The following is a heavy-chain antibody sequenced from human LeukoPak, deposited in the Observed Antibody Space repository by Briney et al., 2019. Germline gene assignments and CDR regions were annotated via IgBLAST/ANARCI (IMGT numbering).Heavy chain of an antibody. CDR2: IRQDGDTK. D-gene: IGHD5-24*01. V-gene: IGHV3-7*03. CDR3: AKGGLRDGYSYAS. CDR1: GFPFNAYW. J-gene: IGHJ5*02. Sequence: GGSLRLSCAASGFPFNAYWMTWVRQAPGKGLEWVANIRQDGDTKYYVDSVKGRFTISRDNAMNSLYLQMNSLRAEDTAIYYCAKGGLRDGYSYASWGQGTLITVSS.